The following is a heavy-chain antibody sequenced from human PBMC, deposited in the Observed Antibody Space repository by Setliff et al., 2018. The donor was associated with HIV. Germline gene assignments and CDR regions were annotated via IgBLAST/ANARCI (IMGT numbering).Heavy chain of an antibody. CDR1: GLSFRTYW. J-gene: IGHJ4*02. V-gene: IGHV3-23*01. Sequence: PGGSLRLSCEVSGLSFRTYWMHWVRQDPGKGLEWVSAISGSGRGTYYADSVKGRFTISRDNSKNTLYLQVNSLRTEDTALYYCATDVAGKYDYWGQGTLVTVSS. CDR2: ISGSGRGT. D-gene: IGHD2-15*01. CDR3: ATDVAGKYDY.